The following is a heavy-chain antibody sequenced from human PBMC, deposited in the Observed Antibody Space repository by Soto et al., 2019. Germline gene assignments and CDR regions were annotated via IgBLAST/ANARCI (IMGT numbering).Heavy chain of an antibody. Sequence: QVQLQQWGAGLLKPSETLSLTCAVYGGSFSGYCWSWIRQPPGKGLEWIGEITHSGSTNYNPSLKSRATISVDTSKNQFSLKLSSVTAADTAVYYWARRVASSWTSTGRGYYGMDVWGQGTTVTVSS. CDR3: ARRVASSWTSTGRGYYGMDV. D-gene: IGHD6-13*01. V-gene: IGHV4-34*01. J-gene: IGHJ6*02. CDR1: GGSFSGYC. CDR2: ITHSGST.